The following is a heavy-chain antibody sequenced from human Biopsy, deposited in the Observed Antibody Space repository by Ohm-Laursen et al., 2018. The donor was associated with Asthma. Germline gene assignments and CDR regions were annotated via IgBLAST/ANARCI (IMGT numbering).Heavy chain of an antibody. CDR1: GYTFNSAG. D-gene: IGHD3-10*01. V-gene: IGHV1-18*01. CDR2: ISVYNGNT. Sequence: ASVKVSCKTSGYTFNSAGITWVRQAPGQVLEWMGWISVYNGNTKVAQKLQDRVTMITDTSTSTAYMELRSLRSDDTAVYFCARAVDYSHYYGIDVWGQGTTVTVSS. J-gene: IGHJ6*02. CDR3: ARAVDYSHYYGIDV.